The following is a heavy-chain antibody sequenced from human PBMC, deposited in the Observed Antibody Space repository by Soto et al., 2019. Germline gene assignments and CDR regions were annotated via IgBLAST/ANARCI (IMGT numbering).Heavy chain of an antibody. CDR1: GYSFTSYA. Sequence: ASVKVSCKTSGYSFTSYAITWVRQAPGQGLEWMGWISPYNDDSNYAQTFQGRVTMTTDTSTSTAHMELRSLGSDDSAVYYSARVEWLYNYDYYAMDVWGQGTTVNVSS. CDR2: ISPYNDDS. V-gene: IGHV1-18*01. CDR3: ARVEWLYNYDYYAMDV. D-gene: IGHD3-3*01. J-gene: IGHJ6*02.